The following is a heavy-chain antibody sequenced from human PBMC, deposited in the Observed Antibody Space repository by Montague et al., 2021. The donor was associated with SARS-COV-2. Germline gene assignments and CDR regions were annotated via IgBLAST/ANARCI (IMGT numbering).Heavy chain of an antibody. CDR2: IYNTGRT. CDR3: ATEMPAYDVFDI. J-gene: IGHJ3*02. D-gene: IGHD2-2*01. V-gene: IGHV4-61*08. CDR1: GGSVTSGDYY. Sequence: ETLSLTCTVSGGSVTSGDYYWTWIRQPPGKGLEWIGYIYNTGRTNYNPSLKSRVTISMDTSKNQFSLKVDSVGAADTAVYYCATEMPAYDVFDIWGQGTMVTVSS.